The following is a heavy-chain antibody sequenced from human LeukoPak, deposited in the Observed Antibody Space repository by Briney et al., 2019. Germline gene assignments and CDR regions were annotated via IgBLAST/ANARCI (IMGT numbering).Heavy chain of an antibody. D-gene: IGHD2-2*01. Sequence: GGSLRLSCAASGFTFSSYWMHWVRQAPGKGLVWVSRINSDGSSTSYADSVKGRFTISRDNAKNTLYLQMNSLRAEDTAVYYCAKDEGGYCSSTSCYSGYFQHWGQGTLVTVSS. CDR2: INSDGSST. CDR3: AKDEGGYCSSTSCYSGYFQH. J-gene: IGHJ1*01. CDR1: GFTFSSYW. V-gene: IGHV3-74*01.